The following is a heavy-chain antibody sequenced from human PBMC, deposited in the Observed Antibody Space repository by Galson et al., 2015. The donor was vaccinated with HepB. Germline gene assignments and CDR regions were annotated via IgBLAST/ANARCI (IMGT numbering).Heavy chain of an antibody. V-gene: IGHV1-69*10. Sequence: SVKVSCKASGGTFSSYAISWVRQAPGQGLEWMGGIIPIFGIANYAQKFQGRVTITADKSTSTAYMELSSLRSEDTAVYYCARVSGTWGDYDSSGYYYYFDYWGQGTLVTVSS. CDR1: GGTFSSYA. CDR3: ARVSGTWGDYDSSGYYYYFDY. D-gene: IGHD3-22*01. J-gene: IGHJ4*02. CDR2: IIPIFGIA.